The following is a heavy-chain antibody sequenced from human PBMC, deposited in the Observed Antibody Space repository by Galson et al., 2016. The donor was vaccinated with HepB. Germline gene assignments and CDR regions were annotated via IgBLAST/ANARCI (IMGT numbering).Heavy chain of an antibody. D-gene: IGHD3-3*01. CDR1: GYTLSDLS. J-gene: IGHJ3*02. CDR2: FDPEDAKT. V-gene: IGHV1-24*01. Sequence: SVKVSCKVSGYTLSDLSIHWVRQAPGKGLEWMGGFDPEDAKTVYSQKVQGRITMTEDTSTGTAYMNLSSLRSEDTAVYYCTTATIFGNAFDIWGQGTMVTVSS. CDR3: TTATIFGNAFDI.